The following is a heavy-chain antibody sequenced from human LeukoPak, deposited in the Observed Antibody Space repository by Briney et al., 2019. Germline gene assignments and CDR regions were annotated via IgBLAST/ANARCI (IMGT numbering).Heavy chain of an antibody. V-gene: IGHV3-74*01. Sequence: GGSLRLSCAASGFGFSRYIMHWVRQAPGKGLVWASHINSEVTITNYADSVKGRFTISRDNAKNTLYLQMNSLRAEDTDVYYCARGGLAAVQDFWGQGTLVTVSS. CDR3: ARGGLAAVQDF. J-gene: IGHJ4*02. CDR1: GFGFSRYI. CDR2: INSEVTIT. D-gene: IGHD6-13*01.